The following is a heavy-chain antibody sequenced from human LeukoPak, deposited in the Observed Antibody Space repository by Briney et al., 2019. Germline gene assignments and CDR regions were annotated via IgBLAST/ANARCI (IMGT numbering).Heavy chain of an antibody. V-gene: IGHV3-30*02. CDR3: APRVVVIAAPFDY. D-gene: IGHD2-21*01. Sequence: GGSLRLSCVASGFTFSSYGMHWARQAPGKGLEWVAFIRYDGSNRYYADSVKGRFTISRDNSKNTLYLQMNSLRAEDTAVYYCAPRVVVIAAPFDYWGQGTLVTVSS. J-gene: IGHJ4*02. CDR1: GFTFSSYG. CDR2: IRYDGSNR.